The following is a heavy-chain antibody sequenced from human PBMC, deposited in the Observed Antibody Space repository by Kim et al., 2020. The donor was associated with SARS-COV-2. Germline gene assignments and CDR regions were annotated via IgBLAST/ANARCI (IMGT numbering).Heavy chain of an antibody. CDR2: ISSSSSYI. CDR1: GFTFSSYS. D-gene: IGHD3-3*01. J-gene: IGHJ6*02. V-gene: IGHV3-21*01. CDR3: ARDLTPLDFWSGYYVKGLRYYYYGMDV. Sequence: GGSLRLSCAASGFTFSSYSMNWVRQAPGKGLEWVSSISSSSSYIYYADSVKGRFTISRDNAKNSLYLQMNSLRAEDTAVYYCARDLTPLDFWSGYYVKGLRYYYYGMDVWGQGTTVTVSS.